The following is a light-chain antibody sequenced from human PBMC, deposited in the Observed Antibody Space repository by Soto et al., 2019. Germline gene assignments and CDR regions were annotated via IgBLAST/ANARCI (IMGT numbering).Light chain of an antibody. CDR3: QQYGSSLPST. Sequence: EIVLTQSPGTLSLSPGERATLSCRASQSVSSSSLAWYQQKPGQAPRLLIYGASSRATGIPDRFSGSGSGTDFTLTISRLEPEDFAVFFCQQYGSSLPSTFGQGTRLEIK. V-gene: IGKV3-20*01. CDR2: GAS. CDR1: QSVSSSS. J-gene: IGKJ5*01.